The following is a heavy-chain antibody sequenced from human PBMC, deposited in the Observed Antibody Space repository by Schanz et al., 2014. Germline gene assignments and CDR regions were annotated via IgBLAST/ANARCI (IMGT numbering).Heavy chain of an antibody. CDR2: ISRDGTTS. Sequence: VQLVESGGGSVKPGGSLRLSCAASGFIFNDYYMNWIRQAPGKGLEWLSYISRDGTTSYYADSVKGRFTISRDNAKNSLYLEMTSLRGEDTAVYYCARENLNWEAFDIWGQGTVVTVSS. J-gene: IGHJ3*02. D-gene: IGHD7-27*01. CDR3: ARENLNWEAFDI. CDR1: GFIFNDYY. V-gene: IGHV3-11*01.